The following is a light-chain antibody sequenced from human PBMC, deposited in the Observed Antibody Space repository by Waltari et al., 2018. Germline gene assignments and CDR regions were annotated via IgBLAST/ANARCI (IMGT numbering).Light chain of an antibody. J-gene: IGLJ2*01. CDR2: RND. CDR1: SSNIWRNF. CDR3: ATWDGSLSAVV. V-gene: IGLV1-47*01. Sequence: QSVVTQPPSASGTPGQRVTTSCSGSSSNIWRNFVSWYQQPPGATPKVLIFRNDRRPAGVPYRFSGSKSGTSASLDISGLRSEDEANYYCATWDGSLSAVVFGGGTKLTVL.